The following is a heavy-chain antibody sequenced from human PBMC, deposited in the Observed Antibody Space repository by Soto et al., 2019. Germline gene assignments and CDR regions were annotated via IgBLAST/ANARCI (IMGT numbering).Heavy chain of an antibody. CDR1: GYTLTELS. CDR3: ATYTAMVPVSWYYYYYMDV. V-gene: IGHV1-24*01. CDR2: FDPEDGET. D-gene: IGHD5-18*01. J-gene: IGHJ6*03. Sequence: GASVKVSCKVSGYTLTELSMHWVRQAPGKGLEWMGGFDPEDGETIYAQKFQGRVTMTEDTSTDTAYMELSSLRSEDTAVYYCATYTAMVPVSWYYYYYMDVWGKGTTVTVSS.